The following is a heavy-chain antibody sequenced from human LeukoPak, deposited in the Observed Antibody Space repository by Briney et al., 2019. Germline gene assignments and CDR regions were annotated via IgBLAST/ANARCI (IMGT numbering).Heavy chain of an antibody. D-gene: IGHD6-19*01. CDR2: IYYSGST. J-gene: IGHJ4*02. CDR1: GXSISSYY. V-gene: IGHV4-59*01. Sequence: SETLSLTCTVSGXSISSYYWSWIRQPPGKGLEWIGYIYYSGSTNYNPSLKSRVTISVDTSKNQFSLKLSSVTAADTAVYYCARVRAVAGHYYFDYWGQGTLVTVSS. CDR3: ARVRAVAGHYYFDY.